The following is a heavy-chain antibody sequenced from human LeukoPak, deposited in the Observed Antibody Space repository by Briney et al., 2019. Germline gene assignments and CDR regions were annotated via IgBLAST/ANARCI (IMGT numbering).Heavy chain of an antibody. Sequence: PGGSLRLSCSASGFPFSSYAMHWVRQAPGKGLEYVSAISDSGGSTYYADSVKGRFTISRDNSKNTLYLQMNSLRAEDTAVYYCARFYDRKRAFDIWGQGTMVTVSS. V-gene: IGHV3-64*04. CDR2: ISDSGGST. D-gene: IGHD3-22*01. J-gene: IGHJ3*02. CDR3: ARFYDRKRAFDI. CDR1: GFPFSSYA.